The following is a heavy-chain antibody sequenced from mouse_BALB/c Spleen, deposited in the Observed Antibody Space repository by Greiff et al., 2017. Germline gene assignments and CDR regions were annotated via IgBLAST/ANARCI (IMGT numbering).Heavy chain of an antibody. Sequence: VQLQQSGAELVKPGASVKLSCTASGFNIKDTYMHWVKQRPEQGLEWIGRIDPANGNTKYDPKFQGKATITADTSSNTAYLQLSSLTSEDTAVYYCARPYGYDRAWFAYWGQGTLVTVSA. CDR2: IDPANGNT. D-gene: IGHD2-2*01. V-gene: IGHV14-3*02. J-gene: IGHJ3*01. CDR3: ARPYGYDRAWFAY. CDR1: GFNIKDTY.